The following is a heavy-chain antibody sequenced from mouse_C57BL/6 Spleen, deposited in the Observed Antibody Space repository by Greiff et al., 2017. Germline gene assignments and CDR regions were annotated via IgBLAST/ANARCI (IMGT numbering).Heavy chain of an antibody. J-gene: IGHJ2*01. Sequence: EVQLVESGGGLVQSGRSLRLSCATSGFTFSDFYMEWVRQAPRKGLEWIAASRNKANDYTTEYSASVKGRFIVSRDTSQSILYLQMNALRAEDTAIYYCARDLTGRAGFDYWGQGTTLTVSS. CDR3: ARDLTGRAGFDY. D-gene: IGHD4-1*01. V-gene: IGHV7-1*01. CDR2: SRNKANDYTT. CDR1: GFTFSDFY.